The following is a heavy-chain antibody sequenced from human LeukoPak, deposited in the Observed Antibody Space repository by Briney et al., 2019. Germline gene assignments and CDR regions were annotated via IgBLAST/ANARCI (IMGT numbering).Heavy chain of an antibody. CDR3: ARWSQTYYYDSSGYFYMDV. CDR1: GFTFYDYG. D-gene: IGHD3-22*01. Sequence: GSLRLSCAASGFTFYDYGMSWVRHAPGKGLEWGSGINWNGGSPDYADSVKGRFTISRDNAKNSLYLQMNSLRAEDTALYYCARWSQTYYYDSSGYFYMDVWGKGTTVTVSS. CDR2: INWNGGSP. V-gene: IGHV3-20*04. J-gene: IGHJ6*03.